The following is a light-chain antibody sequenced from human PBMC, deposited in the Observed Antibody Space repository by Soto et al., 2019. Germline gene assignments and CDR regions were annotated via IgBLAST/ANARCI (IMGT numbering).Light chain of an antibody. CDR2: EVN. V-gene: IGLV2-14*01. CDR3: SSYTSSSSLV. Sequence: QSVLTQPASVSGSPGQSITISCSGTSSDVGGYNYVSWYQQHPGKAPKLMIYEVNNRPSGVSNRFSGSKSGNTASVTISGLQAEDEADYYCSSYTSSSSLVFGGGTKLTVL. CDR1: SSDVGGYNY. J-gene: IGLJ2*01.